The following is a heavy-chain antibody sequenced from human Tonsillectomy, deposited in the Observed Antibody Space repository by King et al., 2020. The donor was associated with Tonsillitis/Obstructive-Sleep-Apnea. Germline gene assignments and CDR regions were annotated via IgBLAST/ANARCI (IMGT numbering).Heavy chain of an antibody. CDR2: INPSSGNT. CDR3: ARDRNADDY. Sequence: QLVQSGAEVKKPGASVKLSCKASGYTFTNYAMHWVRQAPGQRLEWVGWINPSSGNTKYSQKFQGRVAISRDTSSSTAYMELSSLTSEDTAVYYCARDRNADDYWGQGTLVTVSS. J-gene: IGHJ4*02. CDR1: GYTFTNYA. V-gene: IGHV1-3*01.